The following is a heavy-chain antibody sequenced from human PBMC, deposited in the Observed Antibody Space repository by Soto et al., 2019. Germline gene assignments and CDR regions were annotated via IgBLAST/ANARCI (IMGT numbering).Heavy chain of an antibody. Sequence: EVHLVESGGGLGQPGGSLRLSCAASGFTFSSYWMSWVRQAPGKGLEWVANIKQDGSEKYYVDAVKGPFTISRDNPKNSLYLQLNSLRAEDTAVYYCARYLISATGFDYWGQGTLVTVSS. D-gene: IGHD2-15*01. J-gene: IGHJ4*02. CDR2: IKQDGSEK. CDR1: GFTFSSYW. CDR3: ARYLISATGFDY. V-gene: IGHV3-7*05.